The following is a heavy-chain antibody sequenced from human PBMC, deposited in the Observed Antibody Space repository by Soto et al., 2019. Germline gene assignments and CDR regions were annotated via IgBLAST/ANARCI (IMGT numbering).Heavy chain of an antibody. V-gene: IGHV3-7*01. CDR1: EMTFSLFS. CDR3: VRDPLAIEGGHYYYYYMDV. J-gene: IGHJ6*03. Sequence: DVRLVESGGGLVQTGKSLRLSCEVSEMTFSLFSMSWVRRVPGKRLEWVATIKDDGTEKSYVESVKGRFTISRDNDKNSLYLEMNDMRVDDSSVYYCVRDPLAIEGGHYYYYYMDVWGKGTTVTVSS. D-gene: IGHD3-16*01. CDR2: IKDDGTEK.